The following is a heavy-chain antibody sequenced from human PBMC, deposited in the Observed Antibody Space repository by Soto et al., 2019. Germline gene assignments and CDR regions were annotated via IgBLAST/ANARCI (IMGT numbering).Heavy chain of an antibody. CDR2: INSDGSRT. D-gene: IGHD1-26*01. J-gene: IGHJ5*02. Sequence: PGGSLRLSCAASKFTFSRYWMHWVRQTPGKGLMWVARINSDGSRTTYADSVKCRFTISRDNAKNTVFLDMNSLSADDTAVYYCARVASGSYDWFDPWGQGTLVTVSS. CDR1: KFTFSRYW. V-gene: IGHV3-74*03. CDR3: ARVASGSYDWFDP.